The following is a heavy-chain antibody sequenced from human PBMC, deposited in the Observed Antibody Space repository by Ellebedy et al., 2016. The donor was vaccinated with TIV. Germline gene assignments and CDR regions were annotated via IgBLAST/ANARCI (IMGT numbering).Heavy chain of an antibody. V-gene: IGHV3-21*01. CDR2: ISSSSSYI. CDR3: ASQTWGGDGPHDY. J-gene: IGHJ4*02. CDR1: GFTFSSYS. Sequence: GESLKISXAASGFTFSSYSMNWVRQAPGKGLEWVSSISSSSSYIYYADSVKGRFTISRDNAKNSLYLQMNSLRAEDTAVYYCASQTWGGDGPHDYWGQGTLVTVSS. D-gene: IGHD2-21*01.